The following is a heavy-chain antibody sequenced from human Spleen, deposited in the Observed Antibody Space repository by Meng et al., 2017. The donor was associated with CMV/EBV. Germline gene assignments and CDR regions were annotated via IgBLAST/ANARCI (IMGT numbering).Heavy chain of an antibody. D-gene: IGHD6-25*01. Sequence: SVKVSCKASGYNFTGYYMHWVRQAPGQGLEWMGRIIPILGRANYAQKFQGRVTITADKSTSTAYMELSSLRSEDTAVYYCARGGAAPEYGMDVWGQGTTVTVSS. CDR3: ARGGAAPEYGMDV. CDR2: IIPILGRA. J-gene: IGHJ6*02. V-gene: IGHV1-69*02. CDR1: GYNFTGYY.